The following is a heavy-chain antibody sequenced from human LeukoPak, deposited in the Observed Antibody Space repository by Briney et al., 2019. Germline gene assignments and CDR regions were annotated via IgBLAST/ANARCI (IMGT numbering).Heavy chain of an antibody. CDR2: ISSSGSTI. Sequence: GGSLRLSCAASGFTFSSYEMNWVRQAPGKGLEWVSYISSSGSTIYYADSVKGRFTISRDNAKNSLYLQMNSLRAEDTAVYYCAKLPYYGSGSYYRKDAFDIWGQGTMVTVSS. J-gene: IGHJ3*02. CDR1: GFTFSSYE. CDR3: AKLPYYGSGSYYRKDAFDI. D-gene: IGHD3-10*01. V-gene: IGHV3-48*03.